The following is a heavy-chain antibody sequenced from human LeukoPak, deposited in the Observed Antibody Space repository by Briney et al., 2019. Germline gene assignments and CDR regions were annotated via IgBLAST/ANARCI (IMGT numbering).Heavy chain of an antibody. J-gene: IGHJ4*02. CDR1: GFIFSTYW. V-gene: IGHV3-7*01. Sequence: GGSLRLSCTASGFIFSTYWMSWVRQAPGKGLEWVATIKYDGNEIHYVDSVKGRFTISRDNAKNSLYLQMNSLRAEDTGIYYCARPSYNSGSFFDYWGQGTLVTVSS. D-gene: IGHD3-10*01. CDR2: IKYDGNEI. CDR3: ARPSYNSGSFFDY.